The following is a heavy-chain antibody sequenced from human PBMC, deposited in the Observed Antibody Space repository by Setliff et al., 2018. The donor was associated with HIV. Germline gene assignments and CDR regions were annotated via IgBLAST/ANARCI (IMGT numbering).Heavy chain of an antibody. V-gene: IGHV3-30*04. D-gene: IGHD2-15*01. J-gene: IGHJ6*03. Sequence: GSLRLSCAASGFTFSSYTMHWVRQAPGKGLEWVAIISYDGSNRYYAESVKGRFTISRDNSKNTLYLQMNSLRAEDSAVYYCASTSLPCSGGSCSLFYYYYYMDVWGKGTTVTVSS. CDR1: GFTFSSYT. CDR2: ISYDGSNR. CDR3: ASTSLPCSGGSCSLFYYYYYMDV.